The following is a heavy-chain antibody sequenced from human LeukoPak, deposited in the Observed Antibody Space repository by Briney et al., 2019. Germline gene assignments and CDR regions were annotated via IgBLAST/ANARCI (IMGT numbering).Heavy chain of an antibody. CDR3: TTDRYDFWSGYYDY. CDR1: GFTFSNAW. CDR2: IKSETDGGAT. J-gene: IGHJ4*02. D-gene: IGHD3-3*01. V-gene: IGHV3-15*01. Sequence: PGGSLRLSCAASGFTFSNAWMSWVRQAPGKGLEWVGRIKSETDGGATDYAAPVKGRFTISRDDSKNTLYLQMNSLKTEDTAVYYCTTDRYDFWSGYYDYWGQGTLVTVSS.